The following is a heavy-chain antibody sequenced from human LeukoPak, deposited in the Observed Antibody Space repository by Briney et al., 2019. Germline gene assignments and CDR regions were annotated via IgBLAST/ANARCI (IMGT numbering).Heavy chain of an antibody. CDR3: ARNVHPSGVVVVPSSSPGWFDP. CDR1: GFTVSSNH. Sequence: GGSLRLSCAASGFTVSSNHMSWVRQAPGKGLEWVSVIYSGGSTDYADSVKGRFTISRDNLKNTLYLQMNSLRSEDTAVYYCARNVHPSGVVVVPSSSPGWFDPWGQGTLVTVSS. CDR2: IYSGGST. D-gene: IGHD2-15*01. J-gene: IGHJ5*02. V-gene: IGHV3-53*05.